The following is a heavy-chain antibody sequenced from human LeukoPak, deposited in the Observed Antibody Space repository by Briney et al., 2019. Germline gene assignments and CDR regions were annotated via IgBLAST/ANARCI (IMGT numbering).Heavy chain of an antibody. CDR3: ARGVWRPGVPLLDYYYYMDV. D-gene: IGHD2-21*01. V-gene: IGHV4-61*01. Sequence: KASETLSLTCTVSGGSVSSGSYYWSWIRQPSGKGLEWIGYIYYSGSTNYNPSLKSRVTISVDTSKNQFSLKLSSVTAADTAVYYCARGVWRPGVPLLDYYYYMDVWGKGTTVTVSS. CDR1: GGSVSSGSYY. J-gene: IGHJ6*03. CDR2: IYYSGST.